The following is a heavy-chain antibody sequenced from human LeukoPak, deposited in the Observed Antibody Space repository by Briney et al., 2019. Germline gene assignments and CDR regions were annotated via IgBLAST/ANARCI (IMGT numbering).Heavy chain of an antibody. J-gene: IGHJ4*02. CDR1: GFTFSSYS. CDR3: ARDRYFGWLPFDY. V-gene: IGHV3-21*01. Sequence: PGGSLRLSCAASGFTFSSYSMNWVRQAPGKGLEWVSSISSSSSYIYYADSVKGRFTISRDNAKNSLYLQMNSLRAEDTAVYYCARDRYFGWLPFDYWGQGTLVTVSS. CDR2: ISSSSSYI. D-gene: IGHD3-9*01.